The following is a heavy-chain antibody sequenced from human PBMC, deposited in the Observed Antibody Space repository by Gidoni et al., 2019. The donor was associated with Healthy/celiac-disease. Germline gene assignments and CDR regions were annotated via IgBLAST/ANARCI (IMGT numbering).Heavy chain of an antibody. Sequence: QVQLVQAGAEAKKPGASAKVACKASGYTFTSYAMHRARQAPGQWLEWMGWINAGNGNPKYSQKFHGKVTITRDTSASTAYMELSSLRSEDAAVYYCARDSVVVPAAIAVYYYYYGMDVWGQGTTVTVSS. D-gene: IGHD2-2*01. J-gene: IGHJ6*02. V-gene: IGHV1-3*01. CDR2: INAGNGNP. CDR3: ARDSVVVPAAIAVYYYYYGMDV. CDR1: GYTFTSYA.